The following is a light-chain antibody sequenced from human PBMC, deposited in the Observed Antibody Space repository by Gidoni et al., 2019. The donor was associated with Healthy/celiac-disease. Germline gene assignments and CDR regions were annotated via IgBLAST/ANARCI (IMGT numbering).Light chain of an antibody. CDR1: QGITKY. CDR3: QKYNDAPWT. CDR2: SAS. J-gene: IGKJ1*01. Sequence: DIQMTQSPSSLSASVGDRVTITCRASQGITKYLAWYQQKPGKVPQRLIHSASTLQSGVPSRFSGSGSGTYFTLTISSLQPEDVATYFCQKYNDAPWTFGQGTKVEIK. V-gene: IGKV1-27*01.